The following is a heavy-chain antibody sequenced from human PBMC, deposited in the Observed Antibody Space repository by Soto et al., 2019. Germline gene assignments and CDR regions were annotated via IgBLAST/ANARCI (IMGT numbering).Heavy chain of an antibody. D-gene: IGHD2-15*01. CDR1: GYTFTSYD. Sequence: ASVKVSCKASGYTFTSYDINWVRQATGQGLEWMGWMNPNSGNTGYAQKFQGRVTMTRNTSISTAYMELSSLRSEDTAVYYCARGHRVVAATHLSPSLHYSGHGPVVTV. J-gene: IGHJ4*01. CDR2: MNPNSGNT. V-gene: IGHV1-8*01. CDR3: ARGHRVVAATHLSPSLHY.